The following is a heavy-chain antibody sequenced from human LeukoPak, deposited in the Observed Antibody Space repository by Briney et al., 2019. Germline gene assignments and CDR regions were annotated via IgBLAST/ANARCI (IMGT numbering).Heavy chain of an antibody. CDR3: ARLTGITGTTDPGVR. J-gene: IGHJ4*02. V-gene: IGHV1-46*01. CDR1: GYTFTSYH. Sequence: GASVKVSCKASGYTFTSYHMHWVRQAPGQGLEWMGIINPSGGSTSYAQKFQGRVTMTRDMSTSTVYMELSSLRSEDTAVYYCARLTGITGTTDPGVRWGQGTLVTVSS. D-gene: IGHD1-7*01. CDR2: INPSGGST.